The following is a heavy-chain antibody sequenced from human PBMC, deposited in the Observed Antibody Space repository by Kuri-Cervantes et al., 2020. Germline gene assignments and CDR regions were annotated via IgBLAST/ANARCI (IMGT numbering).Heavy chain of an antibody. Sequence: GESLKISCAASGFTFSSYWMSWVRQAPGKGLEWVANIKQDGSEKYYVDSVKGRFTISRDNAKNSLYLQMNSLRAEDTALHYCAKDMSYYDNPLEGMVYWGQGTLVTVSS. CDR3: AKDMSYYDNPLEGMVY. D-gene: IGHD3-22*01. J-gene: IGHJ4*02. V-gene: IGHV3-7*03. CDR1: GFTFSSYW. CDR2: IKQDGSEK.